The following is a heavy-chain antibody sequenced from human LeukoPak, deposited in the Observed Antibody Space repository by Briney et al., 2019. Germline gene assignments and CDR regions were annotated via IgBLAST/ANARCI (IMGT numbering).Heavy chain of an antibody. CDR1: GFTFSSYA. Sequence: GGSLRLSCAASGFTFSSYAMHWVRQAPGKGLEWVAVISYDGSNKYYADSVKGRFTISRDNSKNTLYLKMNSLRAEDTAVYYCATFDYWGQGTLVTVSS. CDR3: ATFDY. CDR2: ISYDGSNK. V-gene: IGHV3-30*04. J-gene: IGHJ4*02.